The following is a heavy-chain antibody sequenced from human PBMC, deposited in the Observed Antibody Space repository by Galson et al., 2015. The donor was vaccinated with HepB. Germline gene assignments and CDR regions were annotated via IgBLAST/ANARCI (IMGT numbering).Heavy chain of an antibody. J-gene: IGHJ4*02. V-gene: IGHV1-69*13. Sequence: SVKVSCKASGGTFSSYAISWVRQAPGQGLEWMGGIIPIFGTANYAQKFQGRVTITADESTSTAYMELSSLRSEDTAVYYCARGGGYCSGGSCYPADYWGQETLVTVSS. CDR2: IIPIFGTA. D-gene: IGHD2-15*01. CDR1: GGTFSSYA. CDR3: ARGGGYCSGGSCYPADY.